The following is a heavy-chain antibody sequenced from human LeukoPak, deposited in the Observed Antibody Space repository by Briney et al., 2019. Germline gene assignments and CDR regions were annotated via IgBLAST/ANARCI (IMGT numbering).Heavy chain of an antibody. CDR1: GGTFSSYA. CDR2: IIPIFGTA. Sequence: SVKVSCKASGGTFSSYAISWVRQAPGQGLEWMGRIIPIFGTANYAQKFQGRVTITTDESTSTAYMELSSLGSEDTAVYYGARARGGGIYDILTDDYWGQGTLVTVSS. D-gene: IGHD3-9*01. V-gene: IGHV1-69*05. J-gene: IGHJ4*02. CDR3: ARARGGGIYDILTDDY.